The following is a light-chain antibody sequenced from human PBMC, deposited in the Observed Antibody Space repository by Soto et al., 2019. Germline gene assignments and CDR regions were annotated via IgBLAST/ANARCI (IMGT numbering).Light chain of an antibody. CDR2: AAS. CDR3: QQYYSSPPT. J-gene: IGKJ1*01. CDR1: QGISSY. Sequence: AIRMTQSPSSFSASTGDRVTITCRASQGISSYLAWYQQKPGKAPKLLIYAASTLESGVPSRFSGSGSGTDCALTICCLQSEDFATYYFQQYYSSPPTFCQWTKVEIK. V-gene: IGKV1-8*01.